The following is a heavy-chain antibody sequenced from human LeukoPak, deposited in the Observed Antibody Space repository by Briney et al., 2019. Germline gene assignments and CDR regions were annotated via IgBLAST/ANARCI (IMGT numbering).Heavy chain of an antibody. CDR2: FDPEDGET. D-gene: IGHD2-2*01. J-gene: IGHJ4*02. CDR3: ARVPPSAHQLLSSDY. V-gene: IGHV1-24*01. CDR1: GYTLTELS. Sequence: GASVKVSCKVSGYTLTELSMHWVRQAPGKGLEWMGGFDPEDGETIYAQKFQGRVTMTEDTSTDTAYMELSSLRSEDAAVYYCARVPPSAHQLLSSDYWGQGTQVTVSS.